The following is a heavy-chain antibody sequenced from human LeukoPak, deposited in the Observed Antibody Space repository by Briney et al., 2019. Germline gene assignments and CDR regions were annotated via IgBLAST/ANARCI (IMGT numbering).Heavy chain of an antibody. D-gene: IGHD4-23*01. Sequence: GGSLRLSCAASGFTFSSFAMSWVRQTPGKGLEWVAAISHSGGSTYYADSVKGRFTISRDNSKNTLYLQMNSLRAEDTAVYYCTRRGGPDAFDIWGQGTMVTVSS. J-gene: IGHJ3*02. CDR3: TRRGGPDAFDI. CDR1: GFTFSSFA. CDR2: ISHSGGST. V-gene: IGHV3-23*01.